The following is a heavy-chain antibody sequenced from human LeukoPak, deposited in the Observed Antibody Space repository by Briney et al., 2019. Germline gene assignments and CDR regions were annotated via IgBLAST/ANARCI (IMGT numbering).Heavy chain of an antibody. D-gene: IGHD3-3*02. CDR1: GGSISSSSYY. CDR3: ARHLSHDYFDY. V-gene: IGHV4-39*01. J-gene: IGHJ4*02. Sequence: PSETLSLTCTISGGSISSSSYYWGWIRQPPGKGLEWIGSIYYSGSTYYNPSLKSRVTISVDTSKNQFSLKLSSVTAADTAVYYCARHLSHDYFDYWGQGTLVTVSS. CDR2: IYYSGST.